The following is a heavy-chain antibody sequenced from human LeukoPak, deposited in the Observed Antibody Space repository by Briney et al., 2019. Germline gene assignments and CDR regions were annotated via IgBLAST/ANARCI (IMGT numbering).Heavy chain of an antibody. CDR2: IIPIFGTA. V-gene: IGHV1-69*05. D-gene: IGHD2-15*01. J-gene: IGHJ4*02. Sequence: SVKVSCKASEGIFSIYAISWVRQAPGQGLEWMGGIIPIFGTANYAQKFQGRVTITTDESTSTAYMERSSLRSEDTAVYYCASDTAGYCSGGSCYPYYWGQGTLVTVSS. CDR1: EGIFSIYA. CDR3: ASDTAGYCSGGSCYPYY.